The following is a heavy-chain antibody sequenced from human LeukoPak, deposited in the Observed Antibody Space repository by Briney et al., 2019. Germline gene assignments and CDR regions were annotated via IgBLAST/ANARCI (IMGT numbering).Heavy chain of an antibody. Sequence: SETLSLTCTASGGSISSSSYYWGWIRQPPGKGLEWIGSIYYSGSTYYNPSLKSRVTISVDTSKNQFSLKLSSVTAADTAVYYCARVPLFGWAPYYYYYYMDVWGKGTTVTVSS. D-gene: IGHD3-10*01. J-gene: IGHJ6*03. V-gene: IGHV4-39*07. CDR3: ARVPLFGWAPYYYYYYMDV. CDR1: GGSISSSSYY. CDR2: IYYSGST.